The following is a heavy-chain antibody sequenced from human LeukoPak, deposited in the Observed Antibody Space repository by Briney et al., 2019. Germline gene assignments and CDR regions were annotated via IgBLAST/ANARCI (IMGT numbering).Heavy chain of an antibody. D-gene: IGHD3-3*01. Sequence: SVKVSCKASGGTFSSYAISWVRQAPGQGLEWMGKIIPIFGTANYAQKCQGRVTITTDESTSRAYRELSSLRSEDTAVYYCARENYDFWSGPLDYWGQGTLVTVSS. CDR3: ARENYDFWSGPLDY. CDR2: IIPIFGTA. J-gene: IGHJ4*02. CDR1: GGTFSSYA. V-gene: IGHV1-69*05.